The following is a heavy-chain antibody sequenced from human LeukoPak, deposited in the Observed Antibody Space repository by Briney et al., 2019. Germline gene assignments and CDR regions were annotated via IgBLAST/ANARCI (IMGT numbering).Heavy chain of an antibody. V-gene: IGHV3-15*01. CDR1: GFTFNNAW. Sequence: GGSLRLSCAASGFTFNNAWMSWVRQAPGQGLEWVGRINYKSKGGTADYAAPVKGRFTISRDDSKDTLYLQMNSLNTEDTAVYYCARDSGSGSYSGYWGQGTLVTVSS. D-gene: IGHD3-10*01. J-gene: IGHJ4*02. CDR2: INYKSKGGTA. CDR3: ARDSGSGSYSGY.